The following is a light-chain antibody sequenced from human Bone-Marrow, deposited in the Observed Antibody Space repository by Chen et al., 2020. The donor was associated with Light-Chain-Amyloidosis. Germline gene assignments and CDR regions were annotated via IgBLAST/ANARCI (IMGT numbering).Light chain of an antibody. J-gene: IGKJ1*01. CDR2: DAS. V-gene: IGKV1-33*01. CDR1: QDITTY. Sequence: DIQMTQSPSSLSASVGDRVTITCQASQDITTYLNWYQQKPGRAPKLLIYDASNLEIGVPPRFSVSGSETDFTFTISGLQHEDFASYYCQQYDNLPRTFGRGTTVEVK. CDR3: QQYDNLPRT.